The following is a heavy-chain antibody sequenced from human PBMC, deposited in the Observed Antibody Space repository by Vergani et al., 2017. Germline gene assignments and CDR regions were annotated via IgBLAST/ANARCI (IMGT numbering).Heavy chain of an antibody. J-gene: IGHJ4*02. CDR3: ARERYSSVIDY. CDR2: IYYSGST. D-gene: IGHD6-19*01. Sequence: QVQLQESGPGLVKPSETLSLTCTVSGGSISSYYWSWIRQPPGKGLDWIGYIYYSGSTNYNPSLKSRVTISVDTSKNQFSLKLSSVTAADTAVYYCARERYSSVIDYWGQGTLVTVSS. V-gene: IGHV4-59*12. CDR1: GGSISSYY.